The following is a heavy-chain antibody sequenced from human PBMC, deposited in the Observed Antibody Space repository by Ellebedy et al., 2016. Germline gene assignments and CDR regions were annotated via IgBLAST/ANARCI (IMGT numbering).Heavy chain of an antibody. J-gene: IGHJ3*02. V-gene: IGHV3-21*01. CDR1: GLSFSNYN. D-gene: IGHD3-22*01. Sequence: GESLKISCAASGLSFSNYNMNWVRQAPGKGLEWVSSISRSSSYIDYADSVKGRFTISRANAKNSLYLQMKSLRAEDTAVYYCARDLADSSNHFYHVGDAFDIWGQGTTVTVSS. CDR3: ARDLADSSNHFYHVGDAFDI. CDR2: ISRSSSYI.